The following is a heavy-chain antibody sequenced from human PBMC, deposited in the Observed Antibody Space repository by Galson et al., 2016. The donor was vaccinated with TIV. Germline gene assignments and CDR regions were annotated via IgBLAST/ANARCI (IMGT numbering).Heavy chain of an antibody. CDR2: IIPMLGMT. Sequence: SVKVSCKASGGTFRRYSISWVRQAPGQGLEWMGRIIPMLGMTNYAQRFQGRVTITADEFTRTAYMELTSLRSDDTAVYYCARDLESSRWYDNWFDPWGQGTLVTVSS. J-gene: IGHJ5*02. CDR1: GGTFRRYS. CDR3: ARDLESSRWYDNWFDP. D-gene: IGHD6-13*01. V-gene: IGHV1-69*04.